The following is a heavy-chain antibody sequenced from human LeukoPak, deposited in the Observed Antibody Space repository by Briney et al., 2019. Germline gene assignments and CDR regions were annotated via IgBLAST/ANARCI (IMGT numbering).Heavy chain of an antibody. Sequence: ASVKVSCKASGYTFTSCGISWVRQAPGQGLEWMGWISAYNGNTNYAQKLQGRVTMTTDTSKSTAYMELRSLRSDDTAVYYCARDEWLDPFDYWGQRTLVTVSS. J-gene: IGHJ4*02. D-gene: IGHD6-19*01. CDR3: ARDEWLDPFDY. V-gene: IGHV1-18*01. CDR2: ISAYNGNT. CDR1: GYTFTSCG.